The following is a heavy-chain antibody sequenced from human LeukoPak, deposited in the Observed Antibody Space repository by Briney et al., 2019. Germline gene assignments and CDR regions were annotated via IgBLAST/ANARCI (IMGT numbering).Heavy chain of an antibody. CDR2: IYYSGST. Sequence: SQTLSLTCTVSGGSISSGDYYWSWIRQPPGKGLEWIGNIYYSGSTYYNPSLKSRVTISVDTSKNQFSLKLSSVTAADTAVYYCARGRDYYGSGSYPDYWGQGTLVTVSS. V-gene: IGHV4-30-4*01. CDR1: GGSISSGDYY. D-gene: IGHD3-10*01. J-gene: IGHJ4*02. CDR3: ARGRDYYGSGSYPDY.